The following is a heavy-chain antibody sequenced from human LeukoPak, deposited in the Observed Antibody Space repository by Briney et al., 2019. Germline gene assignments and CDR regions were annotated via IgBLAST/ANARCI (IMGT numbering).Heavy chain of an antibody. D-gene: IGHD3-10*01. CDR2: IIPIFGTA. CDR1: GGTFSSYA. Sequence: SVKVSCKASGGTFSSYAISWVRQAPGQGLEWMGGIIPIFGTANYAQKFQGRVTITADESTSTAYMELSSLRSEDTAVYYCARGPATMVRGVIIGDWFDPWGQGTLVTVSS. V-gene: IGHV1-69*13. J-gene: IGHJ5*02. CDR3: ARGPATMVRGVIIGDWFDP.